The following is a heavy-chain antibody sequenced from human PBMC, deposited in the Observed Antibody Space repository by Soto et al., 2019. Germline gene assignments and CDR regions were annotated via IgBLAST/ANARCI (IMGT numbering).Heavy chain of an antibody. Sequence: SETLSLTCTVSGGSISSSGYYWGWFRQPPGKGLEWIGSIYYSGSTYYNPSLKSRVTISVDTSRNQFSLKLSSVTAADTAVYYCARLGFGQVYYYYGLDVWGQGTTVTVSS. J-gene: IGHJ6*02. CDR2: IYYSGST. CDR3: ARLGFGQVYYYYGLDV. V-gene: IGHV4-39*01. D-gene: IGHD3-16*01. CDR1: GGSISSSGYY.